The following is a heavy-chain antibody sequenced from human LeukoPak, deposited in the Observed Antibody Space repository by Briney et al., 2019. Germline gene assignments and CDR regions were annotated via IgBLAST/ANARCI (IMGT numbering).Heavy chain of an antibody. D-gene: IGHD1-1*01. CDR3: ARGGLNALEAFDI. J-gene: IGHJ3*02. CDR2: INHSGST. CDR1: GGSFSGYY. V-gene: IGHV4-34*01. Sequence: PSETLSLTCAVYGGSFSGYYWSWIRQPPGKGLEWIGEINHSGSTNYNPSLTSRVTISVDTSKNQFSLKLTSVTAADTAVYYCARGGLNALEAFDIWGQGTMVTVSS.